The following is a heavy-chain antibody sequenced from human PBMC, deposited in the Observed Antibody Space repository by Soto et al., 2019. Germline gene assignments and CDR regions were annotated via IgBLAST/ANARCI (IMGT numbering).Heavy chain of an antibody. CDR2: IKSKTDGGTT. D-gene: IGHD2-15*01. V-gene: IGHV3-15*07. Sequence: EVQLVESGGGLVKPGGSLRLSCAASGFTFSNAWMNWVRQAPGKGMEWVGRIKSKTDGGTTDYAAPVKGRFTISRDDSKNTLYLQMNSLKTEDTAVYYCTTEVVVAAEGWFDPWGQGTLVTVSS. CDR3: TTEVVVAAEGWFDP. CDR1: GFTFSNAW. J-gene: IGHJ5*02.